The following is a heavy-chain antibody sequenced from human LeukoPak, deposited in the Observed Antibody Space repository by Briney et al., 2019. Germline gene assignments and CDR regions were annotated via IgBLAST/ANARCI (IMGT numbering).Heavy chain of an antibody. D-gene: IGHD3-10*01. CDR2: IYYSGGT. CDR3: ARAWFGEVYGWFDR. V-gene: IGHV4-31*03. Sequence: SETLSLTCTVSGGSISSGGYYWGWLRQHPGKGLKWIGNIYYSGGTFYHPSLKSRVTVSADTSKNQLSLKLSCVAAADTAVYYCARAWFGEVYGWFDRWGQGTLVTVSS. CDR1: GGSISSGGYY. J-gene: IGHJ5*02.